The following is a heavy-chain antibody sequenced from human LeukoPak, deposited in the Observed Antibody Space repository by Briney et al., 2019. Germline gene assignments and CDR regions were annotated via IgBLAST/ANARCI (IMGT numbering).Heavy chain of an antibody. V-gene: IGHV4-30-4*01. CDR3: ARCRWTAPYYYYYGMDV. J-gene: IGHJ6*02. CDR1: GGSISSGDYY. Sequence: SQTLSLTCTVSGGSISSGDYYWSWIRQPPGKGLEWIGYIYYSGSTYYNPSLKSRVTISVDTSKNQFSLKLSSVTAADTAVYYCARCRWTAPYYYYYGMDVWGQGTTVTVSS. CDR2: IYYSGST. D-gene: IGHD3/OR15-3a*01.